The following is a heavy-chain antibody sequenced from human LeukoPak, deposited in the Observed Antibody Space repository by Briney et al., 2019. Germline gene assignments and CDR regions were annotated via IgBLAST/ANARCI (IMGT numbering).Heavy chain of an antibody. CDR3: AKLGGYDSSGFGDY. CDR2: IRSKTYGGAT. Sequence: GRSLRLSCTGSGFTFGDYAMNWFRQAPGKGLEWVGFIRSKTYGGATEYAASVKGRFTISRDDSKSIAYLQMDSLKTEDTAVYYCAKLGGYDSSGFGDYWGQGTLVTVSS. J-gene: IGHJ4*02. D-gene: IGHD3-22*01. CDR1: GFTFGDYA. V-gene: IGHV3-49*03.